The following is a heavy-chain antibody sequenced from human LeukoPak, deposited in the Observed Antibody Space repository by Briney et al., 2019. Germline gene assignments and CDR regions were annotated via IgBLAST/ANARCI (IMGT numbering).Heavy chain of an antibody. V-gene: IGHV3-74*01. CDR2: LNEDGSTA. Sequence: GGSLRLSCAASGFTFKLYWMHWVRQGPGKGLMWVSRLNEDGSTADYADSVKGRFTMSRDNAKGKVFLEMRGLTVEDTDIYFFIRDRIYYSDLAYKERENFDPWGRGTLVTVSS. CDR3: IRDRIYYSDLAYKERENFDP. J-gene: IGHJ5*02. CDR1: GFTFKLYW. D-gene: IGHD1-26*01.